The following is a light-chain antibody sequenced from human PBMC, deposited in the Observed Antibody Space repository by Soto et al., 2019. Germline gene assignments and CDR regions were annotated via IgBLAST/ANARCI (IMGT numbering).Light chain of an antibody. CDR1: QSLVYSDGNTY. J-gene: IGKJ1*01. V-gene: IGKV2D-30*01. Sequence: DVVMTRSPLSLPVTLGQPASISCKPGQSLVYSDGNTYLNWFQQRPGQSQRRLIYKVSNWDSGVPDRLSGSGAGTDFTLKISRVEAEDVGVYYCRKATHWPPTWTFGQGTKVEI. CDR2: KVS. CDR3: RKATHWPPTWT.